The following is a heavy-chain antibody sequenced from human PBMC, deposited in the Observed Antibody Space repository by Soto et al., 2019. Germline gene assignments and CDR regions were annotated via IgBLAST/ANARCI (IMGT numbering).Heavy chain of an antibody. CDR3: ARHGAVRGVCPMDV. CDR2: IYSGGST. D-gene: IGHD3-10*01. Sequence: EVQLVESGGGLIQPGGSLRLSCAASGFTVSSNYMSWVRQAPGKGLEWVSVIYSGGSTFYADSMKGRFTISRDNSKNTRYLQMNSLRADDTAVYCCARHGAVRGVCPMDVWGQGTTVTVSS. CDR1: GFTVSSNY. V-gene: IGHV3-53*01. J-gene: IGHJ6*01.